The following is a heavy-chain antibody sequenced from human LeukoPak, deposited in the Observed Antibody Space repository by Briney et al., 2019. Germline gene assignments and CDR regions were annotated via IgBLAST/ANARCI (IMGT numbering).Heavy chain of an antibody. Sequence: PSETLSLTCTVSGGSISSYYWSWIRQPPGKGLEWIGYIYYSGSTNYNPSLKSRVTISVDTSKNQFSLKLSSVTAADTAVYYCARAHYGSGSYYLDYWGQGTLVTVSS. CDR1: GGSISSYY. CDR2: IYYSGST. V-gene: IGHV4-59*01. J-gene: IGHJ4*02. D-gene: IGHD3-10*01. CDR3: ARAHYGSGSYYLDY.